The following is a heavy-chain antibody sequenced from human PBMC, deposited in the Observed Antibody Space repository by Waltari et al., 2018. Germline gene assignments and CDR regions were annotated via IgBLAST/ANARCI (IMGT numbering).Heavy chain of an antibody. J-gene: IGHJ5*02. V-gene: IGHV3-23*04. CDR3: AKADNKWELLWFDS. Sequence: EVQLVQSGGGLVQPGGSLRLSCEASGFSFYTYAMTWVRQAPGKGLEGVSTIIPGRANTYYADSVRGRFTISRDNSKNTLYLQLNNLRAEDTATYYCAKADNKWELLWFDSWGQGNLVIVSS. CDR1: GFSFYTYA. D-gene: IGHD3-10*01. CDR2: IIPGRANT.